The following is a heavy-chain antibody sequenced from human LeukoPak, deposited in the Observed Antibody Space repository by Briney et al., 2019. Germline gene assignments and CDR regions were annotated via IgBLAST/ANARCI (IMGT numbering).Heavy chain of an antibody. D-gene: IGHD3-10*01. CDR1: GFTFSSYG. J-gene: IGHJ4*02. CDR2: IRYDGSNK. V-gene: IGHV3-30*02. Sequence: GGSLRLSCAASGFTFSSYGMHWVRQAPGKGLEWVAFIRYDGSNKYYADSVKGRFTVSRDNSKNTLYLQMNSLRAEGTAVYYCAKGMVRGVILKGFDYWGQGTLVTVSS. CDR3: AKGMVRGVILKGFDY.